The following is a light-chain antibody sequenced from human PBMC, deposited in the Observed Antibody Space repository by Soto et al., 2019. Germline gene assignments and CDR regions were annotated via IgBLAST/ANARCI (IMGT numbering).Light chain of an antibody. Sequence: DIQMTQSPSSLSASVGDRVTITCRASQTISTYLNWYQQNPWKAPKLLIYAASNLKNGVPSRFSGSGSGTYYTLSISRLQPEDFATYYCQKSSRIPYTVGQGTKREIK. V-gene: IGKV1-39*01. CDR3: QKSSRIPYT. J-gene: IGKJ2*01. CDR1: QTISTY. CDR2: AAS.